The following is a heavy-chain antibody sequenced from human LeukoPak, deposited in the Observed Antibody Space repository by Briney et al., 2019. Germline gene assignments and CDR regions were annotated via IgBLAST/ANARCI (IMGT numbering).Heavy chain of an antibody. CDR2: MYYSVST. D-gene: IGHD2-2*01. Sequence: SETLCLTCTVSSGSISSSSSYWGWIRQPPGKGLEWIGSMYYSVSTYYKASLKSRVTISVDTSKTQFSLKLSSVTAADTGVYYCARQRRYCSDTSCYEGAFDYWGQGTLVTVSS. V-gene: IGHV4-39*01. CDR1: SGSISSSSSY. J-gene: IGHJ4*02. CDR3: ARQRRYCSDTSCYEGAFDY.